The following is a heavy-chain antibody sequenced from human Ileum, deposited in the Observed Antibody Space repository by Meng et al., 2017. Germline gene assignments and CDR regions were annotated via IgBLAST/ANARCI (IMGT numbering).Heavy chain of an antibody. CDR2: TYYRSEWQN. Sequence: QVQCQQSGPGLVKPSQTRSLTWDISVDSVSSNRALWHWVRQSPSRGLEWLGQTYYRSEWQNHYGVSVKSRITLTADTSRNQFSLNLNSVTPEDTAVYYCTTWYGEYWGQGTLVTVSS. CDR3: TTWYGEY. CDR1: VDSVSSNRAL. J-gene: IGHJ4*02. D-gene: IGHD3-10*01. V-gene: IGHV6-1*01.